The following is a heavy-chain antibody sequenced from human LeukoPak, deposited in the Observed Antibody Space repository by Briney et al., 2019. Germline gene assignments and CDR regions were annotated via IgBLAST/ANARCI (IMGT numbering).Heavy chain of an antibody. CDR1: GFTFSSYA. V-gene: IGHV3-21*01. Sequence: PGGSLRLSCAASGFTFSSYAMSWVRQAPGKGLEWVSSISSSSSYIYYADSVKGRFTISRDNAKNSLYLQMNSLRAEDTAVYYCARERIGSRDGYKKDDYWGQGTLVTVSS. CDR3: ARERIGSRDGYKKDDY. D-gene: IGHD5-24*01. J-gene: IGHJ4*02. CDR2: ISSSSSYI.